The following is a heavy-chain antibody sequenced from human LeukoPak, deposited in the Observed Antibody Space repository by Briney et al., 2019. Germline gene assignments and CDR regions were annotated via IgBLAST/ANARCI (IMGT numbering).Heavy chain of an antibody. J-gene: IGHJ4*02. CDR2: ISSSSSYI. CDR3: ARGDTAMVDFDY. CDR1: GFTFSSYS. V-gene: IGHV3-21*01. D-gene: IGHD5-18*01. Sequence: GNLTRYSAASGFTFSSYSLKWLGQAPGLGLKWVSSISSSSSYIYYADSVKGRFTISRDNAKNSLYLQMNSLRAEDTAVYYCARGDTAMVDFDYWGQGTLVTVSS.